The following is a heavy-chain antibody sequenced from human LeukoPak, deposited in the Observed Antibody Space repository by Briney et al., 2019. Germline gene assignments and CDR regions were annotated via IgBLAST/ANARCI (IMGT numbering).Heavy chain of an antibody. J-gene: IGHJ4*02. Sequence: PGGSLRLSCAASGFTFSSYGMHWVRQAPGKGLEWVAFIRYDGSNKYYADSVKGRFTISRDNSKNTLYLQMNSLRAEDTAVYYCATDAGGYDILTGYYMEYYFDYWGQGTLVTVSS. CDR3: ATDAGGYDILTGYYMEYYFDY. V-gene: IGHV3-30*02. CDR1: GFTFSSYG. D-gene: IGHD3-9*01. CDR2: IRYDGSNK.